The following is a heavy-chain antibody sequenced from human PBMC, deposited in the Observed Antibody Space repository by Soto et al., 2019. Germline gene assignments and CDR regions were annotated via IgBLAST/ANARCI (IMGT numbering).Heavy chain of an antibody. CDR3: ARGAVFGRGYSYGPSLFDY. V-gene: IGHV3-33*01. J-gene: IGHJ4*02. CDR1: GFTFSSYG. CDR2: IWYDGSNK. D-gene: IGHD5-18*01. Sequence: PGGSLRLSCAASGFTFSSYGMHWVRQAPGKGLEWVAVIWYDGSNKYYADSVKGRFTISRDNSKNTLYLQMNSLRAEDTAVYYCARGAVFGRGYSYGPSLFDYWGQGTLVTVSS.